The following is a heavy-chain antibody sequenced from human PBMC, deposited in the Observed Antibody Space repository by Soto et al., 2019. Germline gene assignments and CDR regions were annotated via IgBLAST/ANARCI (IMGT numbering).Heavy chain of an antibody. Sequence: ASVKVSCKASGYTFTSYDINWVRQATGQGLEWMGWMNPNSGNTAYAQKFQGRVTMTRNTSISTAYMELSSLRSEDTAVYYCARAVVVVPAASYDAFDIWGQGTMVTVSS. V-gene: IGHV1-8*01. D-gene: IGHD2-2*01. CDR3: ARAVVVVPAASYDAFDI. CDR1: GYTFTSYD. J-gene: IGHJ3*02. CDR2: MNPNSGNT.